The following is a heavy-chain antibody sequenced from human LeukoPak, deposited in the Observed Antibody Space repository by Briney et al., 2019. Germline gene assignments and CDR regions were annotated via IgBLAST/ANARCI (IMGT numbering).Heavy chain of an antibody. V-gene: IGHV3-74*01. CDR1: GFMFSGYW. D-gene: IGHD2/OR15-2a*01. CDR3: ATGGRRYYAD. CDR2: IDNDGNGI. Sequence: GGSLRLSCAASGFMFSGYWMHWVRQGPEKGLELVSRIDNDGNGIIYADSVKGRFTISRDNAKNSLYLQMNSLRAEDTAVYYCATGGRRYYADWGQGTLVTVSS. J-gene: IGHJ4*02.